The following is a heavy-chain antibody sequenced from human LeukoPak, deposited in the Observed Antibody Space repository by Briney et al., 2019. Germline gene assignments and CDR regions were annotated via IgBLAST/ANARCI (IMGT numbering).Heavy chain of an antibody. CDR1: GDTFSTCY. Sequence: GASVKVSCKASGDTFSTCYMHWVRQAPGQGLEWMGIIKPSGGSTSYAQKFQGRGTMTRDTSTSTVYMELRSLRSEDTAVYYCAGSPYYFDSSGYYGVNYWGQGTLVTVSS. CDR3: AGSPYYFDSSGYYGVNY. J-gene: IGHJ4*02. CDR2: IKPSGGST. V-gene: IGHV1-46*01. D-gene: IGHD3-22*01.